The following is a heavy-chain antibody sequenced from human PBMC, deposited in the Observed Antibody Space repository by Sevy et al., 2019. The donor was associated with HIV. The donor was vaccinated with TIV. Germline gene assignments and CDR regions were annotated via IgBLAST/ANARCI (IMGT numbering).Heavy chain of an antibody. CDR1: GFTFSSYG. CDR3: AKTSGIQLWLPFDY. CDR2: ISYDGSNK. Sequence: GGSLRLSCAASGFTFSSYGMHWVRQAPGKGLEWVAVISYDGSNKYYEDSVKGRFTISRDNSKNTLYLQMNSLRAEDTAVYYCAKTSGIQLWLPFDYWGQGTLVTVSS. V-gene: IGHV3-30*18. D-gene: IGHD5-18*01. J-gene: IGHJ4*02.